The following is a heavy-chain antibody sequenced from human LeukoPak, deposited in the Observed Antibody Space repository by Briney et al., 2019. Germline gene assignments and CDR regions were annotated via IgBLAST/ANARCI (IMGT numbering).Heavy chain of an antibody. V-gene: IGHV1-18*01. D-gene: IGHD3-3*01. J-gene: IGHJ6*02. CDR1: GYTFTSYG. CDR3: ARESGYYYYYGMDV. CDR2: ISAYNGNT. Sequence: GASVKVSCKASGYTFTSYGISWVRQAPGQGLEWMGWISAYNGNTNYAQKLQGSVTMTTDTSTSTAYMELRSLRSDDTAVYYCARESGYYYYYGMDVWGQGTTVTVSS.